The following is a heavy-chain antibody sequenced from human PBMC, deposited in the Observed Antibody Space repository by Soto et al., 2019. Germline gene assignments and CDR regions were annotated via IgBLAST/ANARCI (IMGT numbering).Heavy chain of an antibody. CDR3: ARHHGGRQQLVDYYFDY. V-gene: IGHV4-39*01. CDR2: IYYSGST. CDR1: GGSISSSSYY. J-gene: IGHJ4*02. D-gene: IGHD6-13*01. Sequence: SETLSLTCTVSGGSISSSSYYWGWIRQPPGKGLEWIGSIYYSGSTYYNPSLKSRVTISVDTSKNQFSLKLSSVTAADTAVYYCARHHGGRQQLVDYYFDYWGQGTLVTVSS.